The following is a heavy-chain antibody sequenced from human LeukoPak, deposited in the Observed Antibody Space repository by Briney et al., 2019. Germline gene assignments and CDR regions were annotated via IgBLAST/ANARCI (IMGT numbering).Heavy chain of an antibody. V-gene: IGHV3-48*03. CDR1: GFTFSSYE. D-gene: IGHD2-15*01. CDR3: ARNPVEAAMWRLWFDP. J-gene: IGHJ5*02. CDR2: ISSSGNTI. Sequence: GGSLRLSCAASGFTFSSYEMNWVRQAPGKGLEWVSYISSSGNTIYYADSVKGRFTISRDNAKNSLYLQMNSLRAEDTAVYYCARNPVEAAMWRLWFDPWGQGTLVTVSS.